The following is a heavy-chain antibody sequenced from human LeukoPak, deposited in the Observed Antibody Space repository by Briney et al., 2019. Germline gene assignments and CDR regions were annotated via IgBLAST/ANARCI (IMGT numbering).Heavy chain of an antibody. V-gene: IGHV3-23*01. CDR2: ISGSGGST. CDR3: AKAHRGSSWYSWFDP. D-gene: IGHD6-13*01. J-gene: IGHJ5*02. CDR1: GFTFSSYA. Sequence: GGSLRLSWAASGFTFSSYAMSWVRQAPGKGLEWVSAISGSGGSTYYADSVKGRFTISRDNSKNTLYLQMNSLRAEDTAVYYCAKAHRGSSWYSWFDPWGQGTLVTVSS.